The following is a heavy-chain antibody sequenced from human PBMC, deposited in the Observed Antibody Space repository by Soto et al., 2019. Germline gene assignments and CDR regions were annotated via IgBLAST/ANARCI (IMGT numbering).Heavy chain of an antibody. J-gene: IGHJ3*02. CDR3: GTDQWGGAFDI. CDR1: GFTLGNYW. V-gene: IGHV3-7*01. Sequence: PGGSLRLSCVASGFTLGNYWMAWARQTPGKGLEFVANIREDGNEINYVDSVKGRFTISRDNAKNSPFLQMNSLRGEDTAVYYCGTDQWGGAFDIGGQGTMVTVSS. D-gene: IGHD3-10*01. CDR2: IREDGNEI.